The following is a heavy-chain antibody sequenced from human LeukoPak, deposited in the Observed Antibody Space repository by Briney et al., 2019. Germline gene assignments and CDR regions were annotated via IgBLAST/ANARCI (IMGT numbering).Heavy chain of an antibody. CDR3: AKGAHSSGWPHNWFDP. V-gene: IGHV3-30*02. CDR1: KFTFRSYE. Sequence: QPGGSLRLSCAASKFTFRSYEMQWVRQAPGKGLEWVAFIRHDGSNKDYVDSVKGRFTISRDNSKNTLYLQMNSLRIEDTAVYYCAKGAHSSGWPHNWFDPWGQGTLVTVSS. CDR2: IRHDGSNK. D-gene: IGHD6-19*01. J-gene: IGHJ5*02.